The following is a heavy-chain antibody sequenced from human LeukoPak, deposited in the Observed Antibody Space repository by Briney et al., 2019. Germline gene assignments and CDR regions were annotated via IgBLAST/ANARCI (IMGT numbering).Heavy chain of an antibody. J-gene: IGHJ4*02. D-gene: IGHD6-19*01. Sequence: GRSLRLSCAASGFTFSSYGMHWVRQAPGKGLEWVAVIWYDGSNKYYADSVKGRFTISRDNSKNMPYLQMNSLRAEDTAVYYCAREVGAVAGSLDYWGQGTLVTVSS. V-gene: IGHV3-33*01. CDR3: AREVGAVAGSLDY. CDR2: IWYDGSNK. CDR1: GFTFSSYG.